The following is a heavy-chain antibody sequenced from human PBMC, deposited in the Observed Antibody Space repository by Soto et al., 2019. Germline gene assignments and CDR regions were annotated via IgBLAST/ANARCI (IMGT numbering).Heavy chain of an antibody. CDR2: INAGNGNT. Sequence: QVQLVQSGAEVKKPGASVKVSCKASGYSFTNYGIHWVRQAPGQRLEWMGWINAGNGNTKYSQKFQGRVSTTRDTFASTAHMELSSLRSEDTALYYCARDKTLLWYGESYNYDMDVWGKGTKVTVSS. J-gene: IGHJ6*03. CDR3: ARDKTLLWYGESYNYDMDV. V-gene: IGHV1-3*01. CDR1: GYSFTNYG. D-gene: IGHD3-10*01.